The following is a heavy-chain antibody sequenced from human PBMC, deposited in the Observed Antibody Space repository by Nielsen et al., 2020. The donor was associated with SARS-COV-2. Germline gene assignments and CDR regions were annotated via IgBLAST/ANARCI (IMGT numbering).Heavy chain of an antibody. CDR2: ISSSGSTI. CDR3: AREGRGLGFDY. J-gene: IGHJ4*02. V-gene: IGHV3-48*03. CDR1: GFTFSSYE. Sequence: GGSLRLSCAASGFTFSSYEMNWVRQAPGKGLEWVSYISSSGSTIYYADSVKGRFTISRDNAKNSLYLQMNSLRAEDTAVYYCAREGRGLGFDYWGQGTLVTVSS. D-gene: IGHD6-19*01.